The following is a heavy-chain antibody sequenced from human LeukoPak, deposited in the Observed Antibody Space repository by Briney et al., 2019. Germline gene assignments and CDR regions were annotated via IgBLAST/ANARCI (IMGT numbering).Heavy chain of an antibody. CDR3: ASCGTSCYGALGAFDI. Sequence: PGGSLRLSCAASGFTFSSYSMNWVRQAPGKGLEWVSSISSSSSYIYYAGSVKGRFTISRDNAKNSLYLQMNSLRAEDTAVYYCASCGTSCYGALGAFDIWGQGTMVTVSS. V-gene: IGHV3-21*01. CDR1: GFTFSSYS. D-gene: IGHD2-2*01. CDR2: ISSSSSYI. J-gene: IGHJ3*02.